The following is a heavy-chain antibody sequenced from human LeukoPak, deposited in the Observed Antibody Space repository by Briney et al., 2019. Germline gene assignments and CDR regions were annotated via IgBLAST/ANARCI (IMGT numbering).Heavy chain of an antibody. CDR1: GFTFSSYA. D-gene: IGHD6-13*01. Sequence: GGSLRLSCAASGFTFSSYAMSWVRQAPGKGLEWVSAISGSGGSTYYADSVKGRFTISRDNSKNTLYLQMNSLRAEDTAVYYCAKDDQQSKYYYGMDVWGQGTTVTVSS. CDR3: AKDDQQSKYYYGMDV. J-gene: IGHJ6*02. V-gene: IGHV3-23*01. CDR2: ISGSGGST.